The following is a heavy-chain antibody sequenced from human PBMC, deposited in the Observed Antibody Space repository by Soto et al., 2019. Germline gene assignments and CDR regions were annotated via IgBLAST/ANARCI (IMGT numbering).Heavy chain of an antibody. J-gene: IGHJ4*02. Sequence: ASVKVSCKASGGTFSSYAISWVRQAPGQGLEWMGGIIPIFGTANYAQKFQGRVTITADESTSTAYMELSSLRSEDTAVYYCAGDRPRGGGGGTIDYWGQGTLVTVSS. CDR1: GGTFSSYA. CDR3: AGDRPRGGGGGTIDY. V-gene: IGHV1-69*13. CDR2: IIPIFGTA. D-gene: IGHD3-16*01.